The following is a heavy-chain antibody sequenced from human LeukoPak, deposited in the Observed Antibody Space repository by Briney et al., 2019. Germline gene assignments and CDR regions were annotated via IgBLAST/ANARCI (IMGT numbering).Heavy chain of an antibody. V-gene: IGHV1-69*05. CDR1: GGTFSSYA. J-gene: IGHJ6*03. CDR3: ARHGGNSDYYYYYMDV. CDR2: IIPIFGTA. D-gene: IGHD4-23*01. Sequence: SVKVSRKASGGTFSSYAISWVRQAPGQGLEWMGGIIPIFGTANYAQKFQGRVTITTDESTSTAYMELSSLRSEDTAVYYCARHGGNSDYYYYYMDVWGKGTTVTVSS.